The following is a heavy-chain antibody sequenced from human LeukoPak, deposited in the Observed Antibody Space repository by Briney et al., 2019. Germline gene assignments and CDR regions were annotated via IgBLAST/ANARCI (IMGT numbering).Heavy chain of an antibody. D-gene: IGHD3-3*01. J-gene: IGHJ4*02. V-gene: IGHV4-4*07. CDR1: GGSISNYY. Sequence: PSETLSLTCTVSGGSISNYYWNWIRQPAGKGLEWIGRIYSSGSTNYNPSLKSRVTMSVDTSKNQFSLKLSSVTAADTAVYYCARDLGDFWGGYARGAFDYWGQGTLVTVSS. CDR2: IYSSGST. CDR3: ARDLGDFWGGYARGAFDY.